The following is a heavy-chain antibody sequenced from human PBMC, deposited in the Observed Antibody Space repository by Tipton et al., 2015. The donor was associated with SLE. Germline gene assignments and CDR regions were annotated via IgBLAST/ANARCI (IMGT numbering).Heavy chain of an antibody. V-gene: IGHV1-18*01. D-gene: IGHD6-6*01. CDR2: ISVYNGNT. CDR3: ARAGSSNYYYYIDV. Sequence: QSGPEVKKPGASVKVSCKASGYTFTTYGISWVRQAPGQGLEWMGWISVYNGNTNYPQKLQGRVTMTTDTSTSTAYMELSGLKSDDTAVYFCARAGSSNYYYYIDVWGEGTTVNVSS. CDR1: GYTFTTYG. J-gene: IGHJ6*03.